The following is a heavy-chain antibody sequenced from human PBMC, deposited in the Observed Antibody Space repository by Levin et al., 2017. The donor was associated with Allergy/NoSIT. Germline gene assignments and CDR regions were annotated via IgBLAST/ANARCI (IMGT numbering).Heavy chain of an antibody. CDR2: IYPGDSDT. J-gene: IGHJ4*02. V-gene: IGHV5-51*01. Sequence: KVSCKGSGYSFTSYWIGWVRQMPGKGLEWMGIIYPGDSDTRYSPSFQGQVTISADKSISTAYLQWSSLKASDTAMYYCAVGSGYDYEYFDYWGQGTLVTVSS. D-gene: IGHD5-12*01. CDR1: GYSFTSYW. CDR3: AVGSGYDYEYFDY.